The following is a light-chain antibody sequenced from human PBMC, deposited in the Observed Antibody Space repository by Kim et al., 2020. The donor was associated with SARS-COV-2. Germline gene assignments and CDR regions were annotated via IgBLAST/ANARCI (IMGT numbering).Light chain of an antibody. V-gene: IGKV2-28*01. CDR2: LGS. J-gene: IGKJ3*01. Sequence: PASISCRSSRSHLRSNGNNELDRYLKKPGQYPRLLICLGSSRACGVPDRFSGSGSGTEFTLKISRVEAEDVGVYYGMQALQTPFTFSPGTKMDIK. CDR1: RSHLRSNGNNE. CDR3: MQALQTPFT.